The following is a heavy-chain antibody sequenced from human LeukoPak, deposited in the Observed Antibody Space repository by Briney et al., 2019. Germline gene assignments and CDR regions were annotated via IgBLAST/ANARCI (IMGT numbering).Heavy chain of an antibody. V-gene: IGHV1-46*01. J-gene: IGHJ6*03. Sequence: ASVKVSCKASGYTFTSYCMHWVRQAPGQGLEWMGIINPSGGSTSYAQKFQGRVTMTRDMSTSTVYMELSSLGSEDTAVYYCAKDLDYGDYGRVGGRYYYYMDVWGKGTTVTVSS. D-gene: IGHD4-17*01. CDR3: AKDLDYGDYGRVGGRYYYYMDV. CDR1: GYTFTSYC. CDR2: INPSGGST.